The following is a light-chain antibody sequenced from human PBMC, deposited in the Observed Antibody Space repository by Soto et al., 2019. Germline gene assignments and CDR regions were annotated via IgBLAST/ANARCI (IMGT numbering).Light chain of an antibody. CDR3: QQVNNYPIT. CDR1: QSISSW. CDR2: IAS. Sequence: DIQMTQSTSTLSASVGDRVTITCRASQSISSWLAWYQQKPGRAPKLLMYIASTLQTGVPSRFTGSQSGTEFTLTVTSLQPEDFATYYCQQVNNYPITFGQGTRLEIK. V-gene: IGKV1-9*01. J-gene: IGKJ5*01.